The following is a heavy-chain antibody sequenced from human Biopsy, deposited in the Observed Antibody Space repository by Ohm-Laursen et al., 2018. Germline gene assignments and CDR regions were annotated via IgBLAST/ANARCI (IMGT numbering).Heavy chain of an antibody. CDR1: GGSISSNYYY. J-gene: IGHJ4*02. CDR3: ARHGSQGYCTGGSCVDY. CDR2: IYYRGNT. D-gene: IGHD2-15*01. Sequence: SETLSLTCTVSGGSISSNYYYWGWIRPPPGKGLEWIGSIYYRGNTNSNPSLKSRVTISADTSKNQFSLKLSSATAADTAVFYCARHGSQGYCTGGSCVDYWGQGALVTVSS. V-gene: IGHV4-39*01.